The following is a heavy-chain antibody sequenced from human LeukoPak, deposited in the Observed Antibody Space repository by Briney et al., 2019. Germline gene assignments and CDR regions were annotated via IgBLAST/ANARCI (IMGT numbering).Heavy chain of an antibody. CDR1: GFTFSSYG. CDR2: ISGSSGST. Sequence: PGGSLRLSCAASGFTFSSYGMHWVRQAPGKGLEWVSAISGSSGSTYYADSVKGRFTISRDNSKNTLYLQMNSLRAEDTAVYYCAKRIVVVTKEIWFDPWGQGTLVTVSS. D-gene: IGHD3-22*01. V-gene: IGHV3-23*01. J-gene: IGHJ5*02. CDR3: AKRIVVVTKEIWFDP.